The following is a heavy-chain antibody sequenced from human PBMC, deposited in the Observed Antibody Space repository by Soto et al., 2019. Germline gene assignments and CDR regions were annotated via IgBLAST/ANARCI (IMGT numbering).Heavy chain of an antibody. J-gene: IGHJ4*02. D-gene: IGHD3-22*01. Sequence: GSVKVSCKASGYTFTSYAMHWVRQAPGQRLERMGWINAGNGNTKYSQKFQGRVTITRDTSASTAYMELSSLRSEDTAVYYCAKDYYDSSGYYPPALLFDYWGQGTLVTVSS. CDR2: INAGNGNT. CDR3: AKDYYDSSGYYPPALLFDY. V-gene: IGHV1-3*01. CDR1: GYTFTSYA.